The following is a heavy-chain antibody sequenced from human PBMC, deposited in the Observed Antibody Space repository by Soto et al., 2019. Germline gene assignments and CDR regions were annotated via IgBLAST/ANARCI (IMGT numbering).Heavy chain of an antibody. CDR1: NDSFTSYY. J-gene: IGHJ6*02. CDR2: VHVTGNI. CDR3: ARDAKFSLSWYYYQGIHV. V-gene: IGHV4-4*07. D-gene: IGHD2-8*01. Sequence: QVSLQESGPGLVRSSETLSLTCTVSNDSFTSYYWSWIRQSAGRGLEWIGRVHVTGNIHYNPSLRSRVTMSSDSSSSQFFLMLTSVTAADTAVYYCARDAKFSLSWYYYQGIHVWDPGTTVTVTS.